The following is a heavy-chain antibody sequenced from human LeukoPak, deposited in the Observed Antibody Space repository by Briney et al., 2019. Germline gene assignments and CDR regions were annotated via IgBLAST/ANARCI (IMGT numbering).Heavy chain of an antibody. V-gene: IGHV4-59*12. CDR3: ARGGHGQPLYYFDY. J-gene: IGHJ4*02. D-gene: IGHD1-14*01. Sequence: PSETLTLTCTVSGGSISTYYWSWIRQPPGKGLEWIGYIYHSGSTNYNPSLKSRVTISVDTSQNQFYLKLSSVTAADTAVYYCARGGHGQPLYYFDYWGQGTLVTVSS. CDR1: GGSISTYY. CDR2: IYHSGST.